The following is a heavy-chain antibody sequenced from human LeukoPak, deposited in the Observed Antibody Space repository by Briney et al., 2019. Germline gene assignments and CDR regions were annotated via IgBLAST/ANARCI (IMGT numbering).Heavy chain of an antibody. D-gene: IGHD3-3*02. CDR2: INSDGSST. Sequence: PGGSLRLSCAASGFTFSSYWMHWVRQAPGKGLVWVSRINSDGSSTTYADSVKGRFAISRDSAKNTLFLQMNSLSPEDTAVYYCARDRSIEDAFDIWGQGTMVTVSS. V-gene: IGHV3-74*03. CDR1: GFTFSSYW. J-gene: IGHJ3*02. CDR3: ARDRSIEDAFDI.